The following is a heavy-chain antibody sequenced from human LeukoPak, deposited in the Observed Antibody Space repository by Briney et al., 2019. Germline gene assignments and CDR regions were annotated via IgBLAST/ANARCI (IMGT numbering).Heavy chain of an antibody. Sequence: GGSLRLSCAASGFTFDDYAMHWVRQAPGKGLEWVSSISSSSSYIYYADSVKGRFTISRDNAKNSLYLQMNSLRAEDTAVYYCARDQINYYDFWSGYYPTIDYWGQGTLVTVSS. CDR3: ARDQINYYDFWSGYYPTIDY. V-gene: IGHV3-21*01. D-gene: IGHD3-3*01. CDR2: ISSSSSYI. J-gene: IGHJ4*02. CDR1: GFTFDDYA.